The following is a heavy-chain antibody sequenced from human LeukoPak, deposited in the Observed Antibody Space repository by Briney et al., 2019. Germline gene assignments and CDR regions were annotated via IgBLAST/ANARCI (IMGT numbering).Heavy chain of an antibody. CDR1: GYTFTSYA. Sequence: ASVKVSCKASGYTFTSYAINWVRQATGQGLEWMGWMNPNSGNTGYAQKFQGRVTMTRNTSITTASMHLSSLRCEDTAVYFCARWTYEFYYYMDVWGKGTTVTVSS. V-gene: IGHV1-8*01. CDR2: MNPNSGNT. CDR3: ARWTYEFYYYMDV. D-gene: IGHD2-8*01. J-gene: IGHJ6*03.